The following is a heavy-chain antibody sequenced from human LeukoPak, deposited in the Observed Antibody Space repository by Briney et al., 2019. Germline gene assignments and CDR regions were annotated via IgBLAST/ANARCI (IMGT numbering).Heavy chain of an antibody. CDR2: MNPNSGNT. Sequence: GSSVKVSCKASGYTFTSYDINWVRQATGQGLEWMGWMNPNSGNTGYAQKFQGRVTITRNTSISTAYMELSSLRSEDTAVYYCARPPYSSKSVLPYYFDYWGQGTLVTVSS. CDR3: ARPPYSSKSVLPYYFDY. V-gene: IGHV1-8*03. J-gene: IGHJ4*02. D-gene: IGHD5-18*01. CDR1: GYTFTSYD.